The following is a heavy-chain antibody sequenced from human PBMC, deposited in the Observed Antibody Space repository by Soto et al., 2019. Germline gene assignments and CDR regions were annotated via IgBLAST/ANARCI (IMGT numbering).Heavy chain of an antibody. Sequence: SVKVSCKASGGTFSSYTISWVRQAPGQGLEWMGRIIPILGIANYAQKFQGRVTITADKSTSTAYMELSSLRSEDTAVYYCAREWMARRGYSSGWPIWGQGTMVTVSS. CDR2: IIPILGIA. CDR1: GGTFSSYT. D-gene: IGHD6-19*01. V-gene: IGHV1-69*04. CDR3: AREWMARRGYSSGWPI. J-gene: IGHJ3*02.